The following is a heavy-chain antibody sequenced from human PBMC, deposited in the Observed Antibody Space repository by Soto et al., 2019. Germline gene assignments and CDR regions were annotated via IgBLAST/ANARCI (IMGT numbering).Heavy chain of an antibody. CDR3: ARDSPKFGIVGATPSAFDI. CDR2: ISSSSSTI. CDR1: GFTFSSYS. D-gene: IGHD1-26*01. J-gene: IGHJ3*02. V-gene: IGHV3-48*02. Sequence: GGSLRLSCAASGFTFSSYSMNWVRQAPGKGLEWVSYISSSSSTIYYADSVKGRFTISRDNAKNSLYLQMNSLRDEDTAVYYCARDSPKFGIVGATPSAFDIWGQGTMVTVSS.